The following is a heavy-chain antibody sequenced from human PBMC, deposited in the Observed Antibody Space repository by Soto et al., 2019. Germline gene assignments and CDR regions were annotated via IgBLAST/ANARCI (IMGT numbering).Heavy chain of an antibody. Sequence: SVKVSCKASGGTFSSYAISWVRQAPGQGLEWMGGIIPIFGTANYAQKFQGRVTITADESTSTAYMELSSLRSEDTAVYYCARDFPHPTYDILTGYYFYYYGMDVWGQGTTVTVSS. D-gene: IGHD3-9*01. J-gene: IGHJ6*02. CDR2: IIPIFGTA. V-gene: IGHV1-69*13. CDR1: GGTFSSYA. CDR3: ARDFPHPTYDILTGYYFYYYGMDV.